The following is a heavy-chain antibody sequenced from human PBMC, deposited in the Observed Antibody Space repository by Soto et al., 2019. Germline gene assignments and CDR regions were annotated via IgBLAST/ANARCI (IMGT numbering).Heavy chain of an antibody. CDR3: ARDLGFDVLTGYPYYYYYAMDV. CDR1: GGTFSSYA. CDR2: INVANGNT. D-gene: IGHD3-9*01. J-gene: IGHJ6*02. Sequence: ASVKVSCKASGGTFSSYAISWVRQAPGQGLESLGWINVANGNTEYSRNFQGRVTLSGDASADTAYMELSSLRSEDTAVYFCARDLGFDVLTGYPYYYYYAMDVWGQGTTVTVSS. V-gene: IGHV1-3*01.